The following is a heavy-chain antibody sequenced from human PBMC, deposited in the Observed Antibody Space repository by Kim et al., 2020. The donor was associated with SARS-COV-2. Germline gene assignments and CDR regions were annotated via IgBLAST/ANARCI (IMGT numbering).Heavy chain of an antibody. D-gene: IGHD2-15*01. CDR1: GFTFSNAW. CDR3: TTDRVVAAHPDYYYYYGMDV. CDR2: IKSKTDGGTT. J-gene: IGHJ6*02. Sequence: GGSLRLSCAASGFTFSNAWMSWVRQAPGKGLEWVGRIKSKTDGGTTDYAAPVEGRFTISRDDSKNTLYLQMNSLKTEDTAVYYCTTDRVVAAHPDYYYYYGMDVWGQGTTGTVSS. V-gene: IGHV3-15*01.